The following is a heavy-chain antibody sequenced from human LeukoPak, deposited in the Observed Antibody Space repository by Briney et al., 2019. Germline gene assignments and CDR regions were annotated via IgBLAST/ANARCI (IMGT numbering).Heavy chain of an antibody. V-gene: IGHV3-21*01. Sequence: GGSLRPSCAASGFTFSSQSMNWVRQAPGKGLEWVSSISSSSSYISYADSVKGRFTISRDNAKNSLYLQMNSLRAEDTAVYYCARDGNAGAYFDYWGQGTLVTVSS. CDR3: ARDGNAGAYFDY. CDR1: GFTFSSQS. CDR2: ISSSSSYI. D-gene: IGHD1-26*01. J-gene: IGHJ4*02.